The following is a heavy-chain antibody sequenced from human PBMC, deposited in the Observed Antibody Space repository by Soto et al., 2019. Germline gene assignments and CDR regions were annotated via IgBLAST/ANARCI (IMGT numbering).Heavy chain of an antibody. D-gene: IGHD3-3*01. J-gene: IGHJ6*03. CDR3: ARLATYDFWSGYGYMDV. CDR2: IYPGDSDT. Sequence: GESLKISCKGSGYSFTSYWIGWVRQMPGKGLEWMGIIYPGDSDTRYSPSFQGQVTISADKSISTAYLQWSSLKASDTAMYYCARLATYDFWSGYGYMDVWGKGTTVTVSS. CDR1: GYSFTSYW. V-gene: IGHV5-51*01.